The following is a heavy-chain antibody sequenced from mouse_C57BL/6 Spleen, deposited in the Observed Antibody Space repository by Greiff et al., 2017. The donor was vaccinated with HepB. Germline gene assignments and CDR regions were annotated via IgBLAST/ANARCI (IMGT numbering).Heavy chain of an antibody. CDR3: ARHSYYYGSHWYFDV. Sequence: EVNLVESGGDLVKPGGSLKLSCAASGFTFSSYGMSWVRQTPDKRLEWVATISSGGSYTYYPDSVKGRFTISRDNAKNTLYLQMSSLKSEDTAMYYCARHSYYYGSHWYFDVWGTGTTVTVSS. CDR1: GFTFSSYG. V-gene: IGHV5-6*01. CDR2: ISSGGSYT. J-gene: IGHJ1*03. D-gene: IGHD1-1*01.